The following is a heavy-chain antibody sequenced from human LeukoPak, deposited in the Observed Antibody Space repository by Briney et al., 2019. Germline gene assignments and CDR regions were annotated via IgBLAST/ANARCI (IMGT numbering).Heavy chain of an antibody. CDR2: IYYSGST. CDR3: DHSLYSSRCYGSYH. D-gene: IGHD6-19*01. J-gene: IGHJ5*02. CDR1: GGSIGSSSYY. Sequence: SETLSLTCTVSGGSIGSSSYYWGWLRQPPGKGLEWIGSIYYSGSTYYTPSLKSRVTISVDTSKNLFSLKVTSATAAYSAVYYCDHSLYSSRCYGSYHWGQGTLVTVSS. V-gene: IGHV4-39*01.